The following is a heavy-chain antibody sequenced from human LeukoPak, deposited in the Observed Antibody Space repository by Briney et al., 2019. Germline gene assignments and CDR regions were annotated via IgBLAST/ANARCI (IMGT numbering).Heavy chain of an antibody. V-gene: IGHV3-21*01. CDR1: GFTFSSYT. CDR3: ARDWGGYCSSSSCYSHMDV. J-gene: IGHJ6*03. Sequence: GGSLRLSCAASGFTFSSYTINWVRQAPGKGLEWVSSIVSGSAYISYADSVRGRFTISRDNAENSLYLQMNSLRAEDTAVYYCARDWGGYCSSSSCYSHMDVWGKGTTVTVSS. D-gene: IGHD2-2*01. CDR2: IVSGSAYI.